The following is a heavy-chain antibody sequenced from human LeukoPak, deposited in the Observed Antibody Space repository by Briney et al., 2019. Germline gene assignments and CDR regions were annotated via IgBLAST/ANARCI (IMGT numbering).Heavy chain of an antibody. D-gene: IGHD5-18*01. CDR1: EFIFSRYE. CDR3: ARVGYNYGSDYFDY. V-gene: IGHV3-48*03. Sequence: GGSLRLFCAASEFIFSRYEMNWDRLATGKGLEWVSYISSSGTNIYYADSVKGRFTISRDNAKNSLYLQMNSLRAEDTAVYYCARVGYNYGSDYFDYWGQGTLVTVSS. CDR2: ISSSGTNI. J-gene: IGHJ4*02.